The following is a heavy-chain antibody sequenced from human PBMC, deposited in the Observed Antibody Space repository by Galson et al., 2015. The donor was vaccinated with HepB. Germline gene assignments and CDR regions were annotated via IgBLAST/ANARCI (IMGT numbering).Heavy chain of an antibody. CDR2: IADDGRDE. CDR3: AKALPRYYYGSETYHTYYYSYGMDV. Sequence: SLRLSCAASGFTFSSYAMHWVRQAPGKGLEWVAIIADDGRDEIYAESLKGRFTISRDNSKNTLYLRLNSLRPDDTAVYYCAKALPRYYYGSETYHTYYYSYGMDVWGQGTTVTVSS. J-gene: IGHJ6*02. V-gene: IGHV3-30*18. CDR1: GFTFSSYA. D-gene: IGHD3-10*01.